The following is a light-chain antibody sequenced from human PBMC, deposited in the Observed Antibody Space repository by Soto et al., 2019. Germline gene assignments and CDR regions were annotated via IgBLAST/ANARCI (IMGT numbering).Light chain of an antibody. V-gene: IGKV3D-20*01. CDR3: QQYHVYPLT. J-gene: IGKJ4*01. Sequence: EIVLTQSPATLSLSPGERATLSCGASQSVSSSYLAWYQQKPGLAPRLLIYDASSRATGIPDRFSGSGSGTDFTLTISRLEPEDFATYYCQQYHVYPLTFGGGTKLEIK. CDR1: QSVSSSY. CDR2: DAS.